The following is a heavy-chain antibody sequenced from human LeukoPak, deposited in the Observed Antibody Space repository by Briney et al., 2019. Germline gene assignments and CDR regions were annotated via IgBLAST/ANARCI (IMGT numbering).Heavy chain of an antibody. Sequence: PSETLSLTCAVYGGSFSGYYWSWIRQTPGQGLEWIGEINHSGSTNYNPSLKSRVTISVDTSKNQFSLKLSSVTAADTAVYYCARTHFPRGYFDYWGQGTLVTVSS. CDR1: GGSFSGYY. CDR3: ARTHFPRGYFDY. J-gene: IGHJ4*02. CDR2: INHSGST. V-gene: IGHV4-34*01.